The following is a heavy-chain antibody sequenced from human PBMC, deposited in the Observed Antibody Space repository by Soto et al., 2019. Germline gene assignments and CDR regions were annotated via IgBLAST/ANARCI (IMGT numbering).Heavy chain of an antibody. V-gene: IGHV1-46*03. D-gene: IGHD2-2*01. CDR3: ARDQSPAADPYCSSTSCGVGGFAPQPYYYYMDV. Sequence: ASVKVSCKASGYTFTSYYMHWVRQAPGQGLEWMGIINPSGGSTSYAQKFQGRGTMTRDTSTSTVYMELGSLRSEDTAVYYCARDQSPAADPYCSSTSCGVGGFAPQPYYYYMDVWGKGTTVTVSS. CDR2: INPSGGST. J-gene: IGHJ6*03. CDR1: GYTFTSYY.